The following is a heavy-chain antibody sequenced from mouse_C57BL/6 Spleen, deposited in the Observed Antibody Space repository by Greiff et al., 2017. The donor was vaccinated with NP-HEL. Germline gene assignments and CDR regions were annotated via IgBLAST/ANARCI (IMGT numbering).Heavy chain of an antibody. V-gene: IGHV1-80*01. Sequence: QVHVKQSGAELVKPGASVKISCKASGYAFSSYWMNWVKQRPGKGLEWIGQIYPGDGDTNYNGKFKGKATLTADKSSSTAYMQLSSLTSEDSAVYFCARGGYDYEEFAYWGQGTLVTVSA. CDR1: GYAFSSYW. D-gene: IGHD2-4*01. CDR2: IYPGDGDT. CDR3: ARGGYDYEEFAY. J-gene: IGHJ3*01.